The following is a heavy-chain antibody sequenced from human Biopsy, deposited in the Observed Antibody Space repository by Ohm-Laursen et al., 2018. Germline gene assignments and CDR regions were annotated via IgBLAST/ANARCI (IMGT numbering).Heavy chain of an antibody. V-gene: IGHV3-23*01. D-gene: IGHD4-17*01. Sequence: SLRLSCSASGFYFSSYAMTWVRQAPGQGLEWVSVINTSGGSTHYAVSVKGRVTISRDNSKNTLYLRMNSLRAEDTAVHYCAKPADSYGSEFGFDYWGQGTLVTVSS. CDR1: GFYFSSYA. CDR2: INTSGGST. CDR3: AKPADSYGSEFGFDY. J-gene: IGHJ4*02.